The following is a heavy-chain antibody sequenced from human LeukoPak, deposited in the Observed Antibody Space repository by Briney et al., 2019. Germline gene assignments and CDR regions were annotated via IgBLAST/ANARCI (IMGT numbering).Heavy chain of an antibody. CDR2: INGGNGNT. Sequence: ASVKVSCKASGYIFTSYYMHWVRQAPGQSLEWMGWINGGNGNTKYSEKFQGRVTIIRDTSASTAYMELSSLRSEDTAVYYCARVPLHDDSGHYYPHWGQGTLVTVSS. CDR1: GYIFTSYY. CDR3: ARVPLHDDSGHYYPH. D-gene: IGHD3-22*01. V-gene: IGHV1-3*01. J-gene: IGHJ1*01.